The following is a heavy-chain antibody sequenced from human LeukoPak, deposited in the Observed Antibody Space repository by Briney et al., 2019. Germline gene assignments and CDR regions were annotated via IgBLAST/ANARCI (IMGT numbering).Heavy chain of an antibody. J-gene: IGHJ4*02. CDR2: INPNTGGT. CDR3: ARAPMIVVVFPPRLDF. V-gene: IGHV1-2*02. Sequence: ASVKVSCKTSGYTFTGYYMHWVRQAPGQGLEWMGWINPNTGGTNYAQKFQGRVTMTSDTSISTAYMELSSLKSDDTAMYYCARAPMIVVVFPPRLDFWGQGTVVTVSS. CDR1: GYTFTGYY. D-gene: IGHD3-22*01.